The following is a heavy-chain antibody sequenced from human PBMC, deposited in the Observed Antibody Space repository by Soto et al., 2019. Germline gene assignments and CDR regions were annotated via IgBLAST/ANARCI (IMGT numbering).Heavy chain of an antibody. CDR2: ISRSSGDK. V-gene: IGHV3-21*06. CDR1: GFNFSTYS. CDR3: ASPLYSCGWSWNVGY. Sequence: PGGSLRLSCAASGFNFSTYSMNWVRQAPGKGLEWVSSISRSSGDKYYADSVKGRFTISRDNPKNTLSLQMGSLRTEDMAVYYCASPLYSCGWSWNVGYWGQGTLVTVSS. D-gene: IGHD6-19*01. J-gene: IGHJ4*02.